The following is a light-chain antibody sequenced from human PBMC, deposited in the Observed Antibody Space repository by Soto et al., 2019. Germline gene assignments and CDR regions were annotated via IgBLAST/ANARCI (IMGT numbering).Light chain of an antibody. V-gene: IGKV1-39*01. CDR1: QNITTS. Sequence: DIHMTQSPSSLSASIRDRVSITCRASQNITTSLHWYQQRPGRSPNLLIYAASHVQNGVPSRFSGSGSGPEFTLTIDSLQPEDFATYYCQQSYNAPWTFGQGTKLESK. CDR3: QQSYNAPWT. CDR2: AAS. J-gene: IGKJ1*01.